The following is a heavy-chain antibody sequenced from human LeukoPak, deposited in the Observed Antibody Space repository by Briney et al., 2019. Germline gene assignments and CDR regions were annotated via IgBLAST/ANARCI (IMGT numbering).Heavy chain of an antibody. J-gene: IGHJ4*02. CDR3: AKDIHVAAAVPAPY. CDR2: INGSGAHT. CDR1: GITIETYA. Sequence: GGSLSLSYELYGITIETYAMNWVRQAPGKGLEWVAGINGSGAHTLYEASGKGRFTVSRDNSRDTLYLLLKSLRAEDTAVYFCAKDIHVAAAVPAPYWGQGTPVTVSS. V-gene: IGHV3-23*01. D-gene: IGHD6-13*01.